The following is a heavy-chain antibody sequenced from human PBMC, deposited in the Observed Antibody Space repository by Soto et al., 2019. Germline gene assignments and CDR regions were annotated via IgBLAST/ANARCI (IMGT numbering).Heavy chain of an antibody. D-gene: IGHD6-19*01. CDR1: GYTFTSYG. V-gene: IGHV1-18*01. CDR3: ARPYTKHSSDSDFDY. Sequence: GASVKVSCKASGYTFTSYGISWVRQAPGQGLEWMGWISAYNGNTNYAQKLQGRVTVTTDTSTSTAYMELRSLRSDDTAVYYRARPYTKHSSDSDFDYWGQGTLVTVSS. CDR2: ISAYNGNT. J-gene: IGHJ4*02.